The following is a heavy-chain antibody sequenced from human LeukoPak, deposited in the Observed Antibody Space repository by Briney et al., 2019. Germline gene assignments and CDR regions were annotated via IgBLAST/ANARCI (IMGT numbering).Heavy chain of an antibody. D-gene: IGHD3-3*01. V-gene: IGHV3-23*01. J-gene: IGHJ4*02. Sequence: GGSLRLSCAASGFTFSSYAMSWVRQAPGKGLEWVSAISGSGGSTYYADSVKGRFTISRGNSKNTLYLQMNSLRAEDTAVYYCAKRTIFGVVYRPPDYWGQGTLVTVSS. CDR3: AKRTIFGVVYRPPDY. CDR1: GFTFSSYA. CDR2: ISGSGGST.